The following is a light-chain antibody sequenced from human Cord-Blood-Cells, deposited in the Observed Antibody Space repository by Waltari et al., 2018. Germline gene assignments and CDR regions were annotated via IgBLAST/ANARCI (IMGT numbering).Light chain of an antibody. CDR3: CSYAGSYTFV. CDR1: SSDVGGYNY. V-gene: IGLV2-11*01. CDR2: DVS. J-gene: IGLJ1*01. Sequence: QSALTQPRSVSGSPGQSVTISCTGTSSDVGGYNYVYWYQQHPGKAPKLMIYDVSKRPSGVPDRFSGSKSGNTASLTISGLQDEDEADYYCCSYAGSYTFVFGTGTKVTVL.